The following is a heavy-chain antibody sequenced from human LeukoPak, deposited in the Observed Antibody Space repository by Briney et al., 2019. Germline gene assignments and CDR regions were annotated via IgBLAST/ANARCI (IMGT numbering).Heavy chain of an antibody. CDR3: AKGASRAAWIQRWLTEG. V-gene: IGHV3-30*18. CDR1: GFTFTSSY. CDR2: ISYAGSNN. Sequence: GRSLRLSCAASGFTFTSSYMHWVRQAPGKGLEWVAVISYAGSNNYYADSGKGRFPISRDNSKRTLYLQMDGLRAEDTAVYYCAKGASRAAWIQRWLTEGGGQGTLVILSS. D-gene: IGHD5-18*01. J-gene: IGHJ4*02.